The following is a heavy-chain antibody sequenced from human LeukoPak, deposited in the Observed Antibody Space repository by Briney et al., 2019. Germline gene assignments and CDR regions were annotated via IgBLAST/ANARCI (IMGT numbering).Heavy chain of an antibody. D-gene: IGHD3-22*01. CDR1: GGSISSSSYY. CDR2: IYYSGST. J-gene: IGHJ6*02. V-gene: IGHV4-39*07. CDR3: ARDDKDDSSGYYYYYYGMDV. Sequence: SETLSLTCTVSGGSISSSSYYWGWIRQPPGKGLEWIGSIYYSGSTYYNPSLKSRVTISVDTSKNQFSLKLSSVTAADTAVYYCARDDKDDSSGYYYYYYGMDVWGQGTTVTVSS.